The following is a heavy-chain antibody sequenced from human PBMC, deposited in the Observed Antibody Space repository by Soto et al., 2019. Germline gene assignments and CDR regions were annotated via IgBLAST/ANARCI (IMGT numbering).Heavy chain of an antibody. Sequence: QVQLVQSGAEVKKPGASVKVSCKASGYAFTTYYMYWVRQAPGQGLEWMGVINPRDASTNYAQNFQGRVSMTSDTSTTTVHMELSSLRSDDTAVYYCALQEGVDFDYWGQGTLVTVSS. V-gene: IGHV1-46*01. CDR2: INPRDAST. J-gene: IGHJ4*01. CDR3: ALQEGVDFDY. CDR1: GYAFTTYY.